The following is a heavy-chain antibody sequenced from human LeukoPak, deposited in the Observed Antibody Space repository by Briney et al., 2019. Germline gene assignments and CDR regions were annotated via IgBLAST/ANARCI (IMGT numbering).Heavy chain of an antibody. CDR2: LGIAGDT. Sequence: GGSLRLSCAASGFTVSSYAMHWVRQPIGKGLEWVSALGIAGDTFYPGSVKGRFTISRDNSRNTLYLQMNSLRVEDTAVYYCTRGNPHGSGSYYPAVQWGQGTLVTVSS. J-gene: IGHJ4*02. D-gene: IGHD3-10*01. V-gene: IGHV3-13*01. CDR1: GFTVSSYA. CDR3: TRGNPHGSGSYYPAVQ.